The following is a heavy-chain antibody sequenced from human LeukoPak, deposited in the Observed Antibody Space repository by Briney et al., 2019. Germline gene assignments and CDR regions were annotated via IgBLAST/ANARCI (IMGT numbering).Heavy chain of an antibody. CDR2: ISWNSGSI. Sequence: PGGSLRLSCAASGFTFDDYAMHWVRQAPGKGLEWVSGISWNSGSIGYADSVKGRFTISRDNAKNSLYLQMNSLRAEDTAVYYCAKDLAGTRCYFDYWGQGTLVTVSS. CDR1: GFTFDDYA. J-gene: IGHJ4*02. CDR3: AKDLAGTRCYFDY. D-gene: IGHD3-10*01. V-gene: IGHV3-9*01.